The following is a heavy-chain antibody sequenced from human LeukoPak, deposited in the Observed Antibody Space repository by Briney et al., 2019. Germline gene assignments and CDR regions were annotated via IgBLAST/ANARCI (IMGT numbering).Heavy chain of an antibody. J-gene: IGHJ4*02. Sequence: SETLSLTCTVSGGSISSSSYYWGWIRQPPGKGLEWIGSIYYSGGTYYNPSLKSRVTISVDTSKNHFSLKLSSVTAADTAVYYCARHGGYCSSTTCYYFDYWGQATLVTVSS. V-gene: IGHV4-39*01. D-gene: IGHD2-2*03. CDR1: GGSISSSSYY. CDR2: IYYSGGT. CDR3: ARHGGYCSSTTCYYFDY.